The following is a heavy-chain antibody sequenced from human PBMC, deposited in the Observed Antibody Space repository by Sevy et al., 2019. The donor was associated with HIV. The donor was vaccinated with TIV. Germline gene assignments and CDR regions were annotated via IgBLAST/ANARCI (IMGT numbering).Heavy chain of an antibody. J-gene: IGHJ6*03. CDR2: ISYDGSNK. CDR1: GFTFSSYA. V-gene: IGHV3-30-3*01. D-gene: IGHD4-17*01. Sequence: GGSLRLSCAASGFTFSSYAMHWVRQAPGKGLEWVAVISYDGSNKYYADSVKGRLTISRDNSKNTLYLQMNSLRAEDTAVYYCARDWDYGDYPKYYYYYYMDVWGKGTTVTVSS. CDR3: ARDWDYGDYPKYYYYYYMDV.